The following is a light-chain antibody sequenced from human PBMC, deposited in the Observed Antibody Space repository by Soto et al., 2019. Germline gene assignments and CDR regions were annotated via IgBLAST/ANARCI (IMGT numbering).Light chain of an antibody. Sequence: EIVMTQSPATLSVSPGESATLSCRASQSISSSKLAWYQQNPGQVPRLLMYGASNRATGIPARFSGSGSGTDFTLTISSLEPEDFAVYYCQQRSNWPPTFGQGTKVDIK. CDR2: GAS. V-gene: IGKV3D-20*02. CDR3: QQRSNWPPT. CDR1: QSISSS. J-gene: IGKJ1*01.